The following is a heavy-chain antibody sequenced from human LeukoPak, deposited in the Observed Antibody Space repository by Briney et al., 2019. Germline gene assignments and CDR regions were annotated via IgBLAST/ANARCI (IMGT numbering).Heavy chain of an antibody. CDR3: ARDAYYYDSSGYYLPAGADY. CDR2: ISSGSRTI. J-gene: IGHJ4*02. V-gene: IGHV3-48*01. D-gene: IGHD3-22*01. CDR1: GFTFSSYS. Sequence: GGSLRLSCAASGFTFSSYSMNWVRQAPGKGLEWVSYISSGSRTIYYAGSVKGRFTISRDNAKNSLYLQMNSLRAEDTAVYYCARDAYYYDSSGYYLPAGADYWGQGTLVTVSS.